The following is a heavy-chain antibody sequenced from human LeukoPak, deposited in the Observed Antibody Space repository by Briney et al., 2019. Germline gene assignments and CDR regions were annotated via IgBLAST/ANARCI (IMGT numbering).Heavy chain of an antibody. D-gene: IGHD6-19*01. CDR1: GFTFSNYA. CDR3: AKDLAYRSGWFLGAFDV. CDR2: ISGSAGST. V-gene: IGHV3-23*01. Sequence: GGSLRLSCAASGFTFSNYAMSWVRHAPGKGLELVSGISGSAGSTYYEDSVKGRFSISRDNSKNTVYLQMNRLRAEDTAAYYCAKDLAYRSGWFLGAFDVWGQGTMVTVSS. J-gene: IGHJ3*01.